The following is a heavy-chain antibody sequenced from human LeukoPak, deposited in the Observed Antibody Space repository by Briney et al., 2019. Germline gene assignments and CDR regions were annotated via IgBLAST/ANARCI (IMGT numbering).Heavy chain of an antibody. CDR3: AKQWVPLWSPFDY. Sequence: GGSLRLSCAASGFTFSRYWMSWARQAPGKGLEWVANIKQDGSVKYCVDSVKGRFTISRDNTKNSLYLQMNSLRAEDTAVYYCAKQWVPLWSPFDYWGQGTLVTVSS. D-gene: IGHD1-26*01. CDR1: GFTFSRYW. V-gene: IGHV3-7*01. J-gene: IGHJ4*02. CDR2: IKQDGSVK.